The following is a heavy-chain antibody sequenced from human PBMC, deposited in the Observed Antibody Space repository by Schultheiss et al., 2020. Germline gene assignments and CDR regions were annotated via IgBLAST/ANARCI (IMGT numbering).Heavy chain of an antibody. Sequence: SETLSLTCTVSGGSISSSSYYWGWIRQPPGKGLEWIGYIYYSGSTYYNPSLKSRVTISVDTSKNQFSLKLSSVTAADTAVYYCARDRYCGGDCYFPDAFDIWGQGTMVTVSS. D-gene: IGHD2-21*01. CDR2: IYYSGST. CDR1: GGSISSSSYY. V-gene: IGHV4-31*03. J-gene: IGHJ3*02. CDR3: ARDRYCGGDCYFPDAFDI.